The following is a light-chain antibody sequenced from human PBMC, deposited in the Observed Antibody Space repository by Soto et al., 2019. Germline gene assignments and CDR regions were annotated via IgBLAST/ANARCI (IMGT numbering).Light chain of an antibody. J-gene: IGKJ3*01. Sequence: VLTQFPATLSLSPGDRATLSCRASQSVGYYLAWYQQKPGQPPRLLIYDTVNRATGVPARFSGSGSGTDFNLTISSLEPEDFAVYYCQQRGDWPPFTFGPGTTVDLK. V-gene: IGKV3-11*01. CDR2: DTV. CDR3: QQRGDWPPFT. CDR1: QSVGYY.